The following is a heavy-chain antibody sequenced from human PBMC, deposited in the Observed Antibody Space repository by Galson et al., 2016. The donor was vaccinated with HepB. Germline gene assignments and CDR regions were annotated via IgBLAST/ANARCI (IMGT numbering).Heavy chain of an antibody. D-gene: IGHD3-10*01. CDR1: GFTFSNYW. Sequence: SLRLSCAASGFTFSNYWMSWVRQAPGKGREWVANIKQDGSEKYYVDSVKGRFTISGDNAKNSMYLQMNSLRAEDTAVYYCARKGGIYSPWGYWGQGTLVTVSS. J-gene: IGHJ4*02. CDR3: ARKGGIYSPWGY. V-gene: IGHV3-7*03. CDR2: IKQDGSEK.